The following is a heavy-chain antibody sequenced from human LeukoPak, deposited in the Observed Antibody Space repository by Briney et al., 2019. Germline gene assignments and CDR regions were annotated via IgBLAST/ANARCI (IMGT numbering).Heavy chain of an antibody. CDR1: GGSISGSAYY. V-gene: IGHV4-39*01. CDR2: IYYTGSM. CDR3: ARQRIAADAGVYFDT. J-gene: IGHJ4*02. D-gene: IGHD6-13*01. Sequence: SETLSLTCTVSGGSISGSAYYWGWIRQPPGKGLEWIGSIYYTGSMYYNPSLQSGVIVSVDTSKNKSSLKLSSVTAADTDVYYCARQRIAADAGVYFDTWGQGTLVTVSS.